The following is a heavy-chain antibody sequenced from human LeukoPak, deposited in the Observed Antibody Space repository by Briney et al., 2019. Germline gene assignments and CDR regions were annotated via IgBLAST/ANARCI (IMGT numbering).Heavy chain of an antibody. CDR3: ARVSGSWYGMAV. J-gene: IGHJ6*02. CDR1: GYTFTSYD. CDR2: INPNSGNT. V-gene: IGHV1-8*01. D-gene: IGHD3-10*01. Sequence: ASVKVSCKASGYTFTSYDINWVRQATGQGLEWMGWINPNSGNTGYAQKFQGRVTMTRNTSISTAYMELSSLRSEDTAVYYCARVSGSWYGMAVWGQGTTVTVSS.